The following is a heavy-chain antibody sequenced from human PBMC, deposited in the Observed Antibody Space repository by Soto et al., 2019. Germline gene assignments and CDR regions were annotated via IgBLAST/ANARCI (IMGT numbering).Heavy chain of an antibody. D-gene: IGHD1-1*01. J-gene: IGHJ5*02. CDR1: GFIFSDYY. Sequence: VQLVESGGGLVKPGGSLRLSCAASGFIFSDYYMSWFRQAPGKGLEWISYISGDGNTIYYADSVEGRFTISRDNAKNSLHLQMDGLRADDTAVFFCARGAEMSTLTKWFDPWGQGTLITVSS. CDR2: ISGDGNTI. V-gene: IGHV3-11*01. CDR3: ARGAEMSTLTKWFDP.